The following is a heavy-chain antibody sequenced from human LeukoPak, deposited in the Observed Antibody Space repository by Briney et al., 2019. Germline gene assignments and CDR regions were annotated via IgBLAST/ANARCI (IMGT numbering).Heavy chain of an antibody. V-gene: IGHV3-30-3*01. CDR2: ISYDGSDK. Sequence: GGSLRLSCAASGFTFRTFAMHWVRQAPGKGLEWVAVISYDGSDKYYADSVKGRFTISRDNSKNTLYLQMNSLRLDDTAVYYCASVWGVTDYLDYWGQGTLVTASS. CDR3: ASVWGVTDYLDY. D-gene: IGHD3-16*01. CDR1: GFTFRTFA. J-gene: IGHJ4*02.